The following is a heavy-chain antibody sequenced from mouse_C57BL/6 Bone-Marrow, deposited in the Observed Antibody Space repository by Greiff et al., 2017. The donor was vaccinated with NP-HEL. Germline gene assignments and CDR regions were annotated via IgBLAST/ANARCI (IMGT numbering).Heavy chain of an antibody. CDR2: INPNNGGT. J-gene: IGHJ4*01. Sequence: EVQLQQSGPELVKPGASVKISCKASGYTFTDYYMNWVKQSHGKSLEWIGDINPNNGGTSYNQKFKGKATLTVDKSSSTAYMELRSLTSEDSAVYYCARDDYDAMDYWGQGPSVTVSA. V-gene: IGHV1-26*01. CDR3: ARDDYDAMDY. CDR1: GYTFTDYY.